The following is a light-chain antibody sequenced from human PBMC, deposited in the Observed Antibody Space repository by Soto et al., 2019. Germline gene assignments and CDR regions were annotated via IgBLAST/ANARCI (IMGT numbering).Light chain of an antibody. CDR1: QSIHNN. CDR3: QHYNNRPPWT. V-gene: IGKV3-15*01. J-gene: IGKJ1*01. Sequence: EVVMTQSPATLSVSPGERATLSCRASQSIHNNLAWYQQKPGQAPRLLMYGVSNRATGIPARFSGSGSVTEFHLTISSLQSDDFAVYYCQHYNNRPPWTFGQGTKVEIK. CDR2: GVS.